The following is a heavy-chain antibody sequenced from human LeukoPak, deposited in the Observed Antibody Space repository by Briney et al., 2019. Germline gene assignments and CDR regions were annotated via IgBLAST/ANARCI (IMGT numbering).Heavy chain of an antibody. CDR3: ARAVAAAGMVAFDI. V-gene: IGHV1-8*01. D-gene: IGHD6-13*01. Sequence: ASVKVSCKASGYTFTSYDINWVRQATGQGLEWMGWMNPNSGNTGYAQKFQGRVTMTRNTSISTAYMELSSLRSEDTAVYYCARAVAAAGMVAFDIWGQGTTVTVSS. J-gene: IGHJ3*02. CDR2: MNPNSGNT. CDR1: GYTFTSYD.